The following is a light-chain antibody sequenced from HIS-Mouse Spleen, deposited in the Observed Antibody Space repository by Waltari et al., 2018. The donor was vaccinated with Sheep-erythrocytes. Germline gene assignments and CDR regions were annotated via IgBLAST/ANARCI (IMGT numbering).Light chain of an antibody. J-gene: IGLJ1*01. V-gene: IGLV2-11*01. Sequence: QSALTQPRSVSGSPGQSVTISCTGTSRDVGGYNYVSWDQQHPGKAPKLMIYDVSKRPSGVPDRFSGSKSGNTASLTISGLQAEDEADYYCCSYAGSYNHVFATGTKVTVL. CDR1: SRDVGGYNY. CDR2: DVS. CDR3: CSYAGSYNHV.